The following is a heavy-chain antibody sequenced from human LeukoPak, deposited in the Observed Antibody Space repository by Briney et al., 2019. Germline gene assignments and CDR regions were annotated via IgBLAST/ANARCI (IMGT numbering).Heavy chain of an antibody. J-gene: IGHJ5*02. D-gene: IGHD3-10*01. Sequence: PSETLSLTCTVSGGSISGYYWSWIRQPPGKGLEWIGYIYSSGTTNYNPSLKTRVTISVDTSKNQFSLRLSSVTAADTAVYYCARLHASGAEVFDPWGQGTLVTVSS. CDR2: IYSSGTT. CDR1: GGSISGYY. V-gene: IGHV4-59*01. CDR3: ARLHASGAEVFDP.